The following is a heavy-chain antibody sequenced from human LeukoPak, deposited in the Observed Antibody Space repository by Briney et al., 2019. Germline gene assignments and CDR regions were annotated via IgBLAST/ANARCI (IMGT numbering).Heavy chain of an antibody. CDR1: GGSFSDYY. CDR3: ARAKRGYSSSWTLTYYFDH. V-gene: IGHV4-34*01. Sequence: SETLSLTCAVYGGSFSDYYWNWIRQPPGKGLEGIGEVNHSGSTNYNPSLKSRVTISVDTFKNQFSLRLTSVTAADTAVFYCARAKRGYSSSWTLTYYFDHWGRGTLVTVSS. D-gene: IGHD6-13*01. J-gene: IGHJ4*02. CDR2: VNHSGST.